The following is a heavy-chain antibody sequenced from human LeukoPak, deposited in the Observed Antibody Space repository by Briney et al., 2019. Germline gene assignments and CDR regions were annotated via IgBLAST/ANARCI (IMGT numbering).Heavy chain of an antibody. CDR1: GGSINSYY. Sequence: PSETLSLTCTVSGGSINSYYWSWIRQPPGKGLEWIGYISYTGSTNYNPSLKSRVTISVDTSKNQFSLKLTSVTAADTAVYYCARGVGAVYWYFDLWGRGTLVTVSS. CDR2: ISYTGST. CDR3: ARGVGAVYWYFDL. D-gene: IGHD1-26*01. V-gene: IGHV4-59*01. J-gene: IGHJ2*01.